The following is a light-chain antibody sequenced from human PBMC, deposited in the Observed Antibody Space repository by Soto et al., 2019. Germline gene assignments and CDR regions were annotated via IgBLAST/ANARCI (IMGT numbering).Light chain of an antibody. CDR3: QQYKSYYT. Sequence: DVQVTQSRASLSATIKDRVTITCRTSQSIITYLNWYQQKQGKAPKLLIYAASSLQSGVPSRFSGSGSGTDITLTIHSLQPDDFATYYCQQYKSYYTFGQGTKVDIK. CDR2: AAS. CDR1: QSIITY. J-gene: IGKJ1*01. V-gene: IGKV1-39*01.